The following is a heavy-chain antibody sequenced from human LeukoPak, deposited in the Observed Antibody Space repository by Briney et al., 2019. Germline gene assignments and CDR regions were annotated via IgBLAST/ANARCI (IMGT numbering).Heavy chain of an antibody. V-gene: IGHV1-24*01. CDR1: GYTLTELS. CDR3: ASDPSGPAAIPGFDH. D-gene: IGHD2-2*01. J-gene: IGHJ4*02. Sequence: ASVKVSCKVSGYTLTELSMHWVRQAPGKGLEWMGGFDPEDGETIYAQKFQGRVTMTEDTSTDTAYMELSSLRAEDTAVYYCASDPSGPAAIPGFDHWGQGTLVTVSS. CDR2: FDPEDGET.